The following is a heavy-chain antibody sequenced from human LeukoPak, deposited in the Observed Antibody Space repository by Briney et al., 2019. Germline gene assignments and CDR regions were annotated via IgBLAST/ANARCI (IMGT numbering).Heavy chain of an antibody. CDR2: INYSGTT. J-gene: IGHJ4*02. CDR3: ARFVGGGNYLDC. D-gene: IGHD2-21*01. Sequence: SETLSLTCTVSGGSMSSSTYYRGWIRQPPGEGLEWIAIINYSGTTYYNPSLKSRVTLSIDTSKNQFSLKLSSVTAADTAVHYCARFVGGGNYLDCWGQGTLVAVSS. CDR1: GGSMSSSTYY. V-gene: IGHV4-39*07.